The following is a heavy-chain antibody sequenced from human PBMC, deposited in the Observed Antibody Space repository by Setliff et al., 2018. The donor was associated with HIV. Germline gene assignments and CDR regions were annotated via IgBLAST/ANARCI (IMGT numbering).Heavy chain of an antibody. D-gene: IGHD2-8*01. Sequence: PGGSLRLSCVVSGFNLRDYEMNWVRQAPGKGLEWVSYISSGGNTVYHTNSVKGRFTISRDDAKNSLYLQMDGLRAEDTALYFCARPLLRTNTVYGILGNWFDSWGRGTLVTVSS. V-gene: IGHV3-48*03. CDR1: GFNLRDYE. J-gene: IGHJ5*01. CDR3: ARPLLRTNTVYGILGNWFDS. CDR2: ISSGGNTV.